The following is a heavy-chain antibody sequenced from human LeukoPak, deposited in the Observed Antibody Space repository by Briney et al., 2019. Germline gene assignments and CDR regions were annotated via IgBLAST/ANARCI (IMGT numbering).Heavy chain of an antibody. J-gene: IGHJ4*02. D-gene: IGHD5-18*01. V-gene: IGHV3-48*02. CDR1: GFTFSSYN. CDR3: ARAVSGDIYGYGY. Sequence: PGGSLRLSCVASGFTFSSYNINWVRQAPGKGLEWVSYISSGSSNIHYADSVKGRFTISRDNAKNSLYLQLNGLRDEDTAVYYCARAVSGDIYGYGYWGQGTLVTVSS. CDR2: ISSGSSNI.